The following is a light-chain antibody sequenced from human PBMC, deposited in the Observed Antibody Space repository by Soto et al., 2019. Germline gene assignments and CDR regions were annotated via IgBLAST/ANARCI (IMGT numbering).Light chain of an antibody. J-gene: IGKJ5*01. CDR1: QSISSH. CDR2: AAS. V-gene: IGKV1-39*01. Sequence: DIRMTQSPSSLSASVGDTVTITCRASQSISSHLNWYQQKPGKAPKLLIYAASSLQSGVPSRFSGSGSGTDFTLTISSLQSEDFAVYYCQQYNNWPPITFGQGTRLEIK. CDR3: QQYNNWPPIT.